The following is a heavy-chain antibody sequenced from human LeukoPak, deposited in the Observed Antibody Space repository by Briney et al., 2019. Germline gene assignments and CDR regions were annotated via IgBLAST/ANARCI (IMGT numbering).Heavy chain of an antibody. J-gene: IGHJ4*02. CDR2: ILYSGTT. D-gene: IGHD4-17*01. Sequence: SETLSLTCTVSGGSVSSDNYYWSWIRQPPGKGLEWIGYILYSGTTNYNPSLKSRVTISVDTSKNQFSLNLSSVTAADTAVYYCARGPTMTTDYWGQGTLVTVSS. V-gene: IGHV4-61*01. CDR1: GGSVSSDNYY. CDR3: ARGPTMTTDY.